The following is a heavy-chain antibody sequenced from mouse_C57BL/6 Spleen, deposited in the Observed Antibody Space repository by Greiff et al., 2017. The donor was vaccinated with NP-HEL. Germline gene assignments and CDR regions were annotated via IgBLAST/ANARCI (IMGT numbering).Heavy chain of an antibody. CDR3: TRLTGTDY. V-gene: IGHV1-15*01. CDR2: IDPETGGT. J-gene: IGHJ2*01. D-gene: IGHD4-1*01. CDR1: GYTFTDYE. Sequence: QVHVKQSGAELVRPGASVTLSCKASGYTFTDYEMHWVKQTPVHGLEWIGAIDPETGGTAYNQKFKGKAILTADKSSSTAYMELRSLTSEDAAVYYCTRLTGTDYWGKGTTLTVSS.